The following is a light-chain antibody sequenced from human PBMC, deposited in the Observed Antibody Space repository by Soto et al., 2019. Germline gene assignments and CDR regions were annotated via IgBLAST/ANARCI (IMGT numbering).Light chain of an antibody. CDR2: DVS. V-gene: IGLV2-11*01. CDR3: CLYAGTYSYV. Sequence: QSVLTQPRSVSGSPGQSVTISCTGTSSDVGAYNYVSWYQQHPGKAPKFMIYDVSKRPSGVPDRFSGSKSGNTASLTISGLQAEDEADYYCCLYAGTYSYVFGTGTKV. J-gene: IGLJ1*01. CDR1: SSDVGAYNY.